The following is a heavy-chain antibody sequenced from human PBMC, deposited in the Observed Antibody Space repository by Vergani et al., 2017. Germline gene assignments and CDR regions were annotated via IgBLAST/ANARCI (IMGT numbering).Heavy chain of an antibody. CDR3: AKDIQLWSHTFDY. Sequence: EVQLVESGGGLVQPGRSLRLSCAASGFTFDDYAMHWVRQAPGKGLEWVSGISWNSGSIGYADSVKGRFTISRDNAKNSLYLQMNSLRAEDTALYYCAKDIQLWSHTFDYWGQGTLFTVSS. J-gene: IGHJ4*02. CDR1: GFTFDDYA. CDR2: ISWNSGSI. D-gene: IGHD5-18*01. V-gene: IGHV3-9*01.